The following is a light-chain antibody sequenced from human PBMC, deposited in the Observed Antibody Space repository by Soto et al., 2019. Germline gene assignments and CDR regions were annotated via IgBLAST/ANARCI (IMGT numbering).Light chain of an antibody. CDR2: WAS. CDR3: QQYFTTPRLG. CDR1: QSVLYIPTNKNY. Sequence: DILMTQSPDSLAVSLGERATINCKSSQSVLYIPTNKNYLAWYQQKPGQPPKLLIYWASTRESGVPDRFSGSGSGTDFTITISSLQAEDVAVYYCQQYFTTPRLGFGGGTKVEIK. V-gene: IGKV4-1*01. J-gene: IGKJ4*01.